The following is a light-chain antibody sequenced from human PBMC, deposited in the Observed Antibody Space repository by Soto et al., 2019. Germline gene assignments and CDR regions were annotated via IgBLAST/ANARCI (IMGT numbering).Light chain of an antibody. J-gene: IGKJ4*01. Sequence: EIAMTQSPATLSLAPGERVTLSCRASESVSTNLAWYQQKPGQAPRLLIYGASTRATGLPARFSGSGSGTEYTLTISSLQSEDFAVYYCQQYSKWPLTFGGGTKVDIK. CDR1: ESVSTN. CDR2: GAS. CDR3: QQYSKWPLT. V-gene: IGKV3-15*01.